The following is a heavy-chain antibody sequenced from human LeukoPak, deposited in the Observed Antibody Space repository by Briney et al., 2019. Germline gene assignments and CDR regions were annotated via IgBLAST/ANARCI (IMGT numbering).Heavy chain of an antibody. D-gene: IGHD6-13*01. Sequence: GGSLRLSCTASGFTFSTFHMHWVRQAPGKGLEWVSAISGSGGSAYYADSVKGRFTISRDNSKNTLYLQMNSLRAEDTAVYYCANPIAAAGPNFDYWGQGTLVTVSS. CDR3: ANPIAAAGPNFDY. J-gene: IGHJ4*02. CDR1: GFTFSTFH. CDR2: ISGSGGSA. V-gene: IGHV3-23*01.